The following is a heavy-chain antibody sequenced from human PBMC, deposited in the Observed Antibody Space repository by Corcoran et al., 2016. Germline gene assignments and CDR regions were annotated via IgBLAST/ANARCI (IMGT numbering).Heavy chain of an antibody. V-gene: IGHV4-34*01. J-gene: IGHJ5*02. CDR2: INHSGSN. CDR3: ASGLAECSGS. Sequence: QVQLQQWGAGLLKPSETLSLTCAVYGGSFSGYYWSWIRQPPGKGLEWLGEINHSGSNNYNLSLQSRVTISVDTSKNQCSLNRSSVTAADTGWYYCASGLAECSGSWGQGTRVTVAS. D-gene: IGHD3-10*02. CDR1: GGSFSGYY.